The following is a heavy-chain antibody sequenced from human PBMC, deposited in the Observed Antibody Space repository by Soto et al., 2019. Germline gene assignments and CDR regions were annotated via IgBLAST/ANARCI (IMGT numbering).Heavy chain of an antibody. Sequence: ASVKVSCKASGYTFTSYGISWVRQAPGQGLEWMGWISAYNGNTNYAQKLQGRVTMTTDTSTSTAYMELRSLRSDDTAVYYCARDGSYSSSWYDHDNPIDYWGQGTLVTVSS. CDR2: ISAYNGNT. D-gene: IGHD6-13*01. J-gene: IGHJ4*02. V-gene: IGHV1-18*04. CDR1: GYTFTSYG. CDR3: ARDGSYSSSWYDHDNPIDY.